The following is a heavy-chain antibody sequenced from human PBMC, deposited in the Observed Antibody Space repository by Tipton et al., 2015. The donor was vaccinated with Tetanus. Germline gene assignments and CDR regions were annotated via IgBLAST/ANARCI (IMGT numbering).Heavy chain of an antibody. Sequence: QVQLVQSGTEVKKPGASVKGSCKASGYTFTSYYMHWVRQAPGQGLEWMGIINPSGGSTSYAQKFQGRVTMTRDTSTSTVYMELSSLRSEDTAVYYCASAAPPAPYYYYGMDVWGQGTTVTVSS. CDR1: GYTFTSYY. CDR2: INPSGGST. CDR3: ASAAPPAPYYYYGMDV. D-gene: IGHD6-25*01. J-gene: IGHJ6*02. V-gene: IGHV1-46*01.